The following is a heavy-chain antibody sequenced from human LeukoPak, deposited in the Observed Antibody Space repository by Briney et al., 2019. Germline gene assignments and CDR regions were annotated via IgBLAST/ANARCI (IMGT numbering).Heavy chain of an antibody. CDR2: ISSGGSYI. D-gene: IGHD6-13*01. CDR3: ARAGIAAADY. J-gene: IGHJ4*02. CDR1: GFTFSSYS. Sequence: GGSLRLSCAASGFTFSSYSMNWVRQAPGKGLEWVSSISSGGSYIYYADSVKGRFTISRDNAKNSLYLQMNSLRAKDTAVYYCARAGIAAADYWGQGTLVTVSS. V-gene: IGHV3-21*01.